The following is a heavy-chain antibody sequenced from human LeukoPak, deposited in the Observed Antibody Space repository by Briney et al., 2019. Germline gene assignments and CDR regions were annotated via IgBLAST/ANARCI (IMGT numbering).Heavy chain of an antibody. Sequence: PSETLSLTCTVSGGSISSYYWSWIRQPPGKGLEWIGYIYYSGSTNYNPSLKSRVTISVDTSKNQFSLNLSSVTAADTAVYYCARQAYGSNLGWFDPWGQGTLVTVSS. CDR2: IYYSGST. CDR3: ARQAYGSNLGWFDP. V-gene: IGHV4-59*01. D-gene: IGHD6-13*01. J-gene: IGHJ5*02. CDR1: GGSISSYY.